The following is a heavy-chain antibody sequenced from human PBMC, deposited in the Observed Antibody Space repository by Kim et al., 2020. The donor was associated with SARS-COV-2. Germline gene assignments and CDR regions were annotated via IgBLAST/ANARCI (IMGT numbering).Heavy chain of an antibody. Sequence: SESLSLTCTVSGGSISSGGYYWGWLRQHPGKGLEWIGYIYDSGSIYYNSSLESRVTISVDTSKNQFSLKLSSVTAAATAVYYCARDGRGYSGYDLRGWFDPWGQGTLGTVSS. CDR1: GGSISSGGYY. D-gene: IGHD5-12*01. CDR2: IYDSGSI. CDR3: ARDGRGYSGYDLRGWFDP. J-gene: IGHJ5*02. V-gene: IGHV4-31*03.